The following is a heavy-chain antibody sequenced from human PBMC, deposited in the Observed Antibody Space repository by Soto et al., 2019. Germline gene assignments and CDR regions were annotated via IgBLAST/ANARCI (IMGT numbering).Heavy chain of an antibody. CDR1: GYTFTNYV. V-gene: IGHV1-3*01. D-gene: IGHD2-8*02. Sequence: GASVKVSCKTLGYTFTNYVTHLVRQAPGQGLEWMGWINAGTGNTKYSQKLQDRLTISRDTSAATAYLDLSRLASEDTAVYYCARGRASWYWDFWGHGTLVTVSS. CDR2: INAGTGNT. CDR3: ARGRASWYWDF. J-gene: IGHJ4*01.